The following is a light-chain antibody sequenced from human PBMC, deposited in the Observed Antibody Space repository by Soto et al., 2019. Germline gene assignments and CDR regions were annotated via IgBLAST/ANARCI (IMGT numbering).Light chain of an antibody. CDR2: DAS. CDR1: QSISTS. CDR3: LQTYSVPRT. J-gene: IGKJ2*01. V-gene: IGKV1-39*01. Sequence: DIQMTQSPSSLSASVGDRVTITCRASQSISTSLCWFQQKPGRAPKLLISDASTLQSGVPSRFSGSGFGTDFTLTISSLQPEDFAACYCLQTYSVPRTFGQGTNLDIK.